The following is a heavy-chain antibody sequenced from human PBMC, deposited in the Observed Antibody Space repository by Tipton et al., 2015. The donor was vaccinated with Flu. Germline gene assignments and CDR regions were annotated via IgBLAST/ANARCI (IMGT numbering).Heavy chain of an antibody. CDR3: ARHPSVTNAFDF. CDR1: GDSISSDFY. J-gene: IGHJ4*02. D-gene: IGHD5/OR15-5a*01. CDR2: IYHTGST. Sequence: TLSLTCAVSGDSISSDFYWAWVRQPPGKGLEWIGTIYHTGSTYYNPSLKSRVTVSVDVSKNQFSLNLTSVTAADTAVYYCARHPSVTNAFDFWGQGTLVTVSS. V-gene: IGHV4-38-2*01.